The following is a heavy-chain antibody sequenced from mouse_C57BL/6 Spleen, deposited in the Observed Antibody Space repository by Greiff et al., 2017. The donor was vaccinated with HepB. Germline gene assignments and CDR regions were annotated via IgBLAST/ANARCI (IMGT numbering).Heavy chain of an antibody. V-gene: IGHV5-12*01. Sequence: EVQVVESGGGLVQPGGSLKLSCAASGFTFSDYYMYWVRQTPEKRLEWVAYISNGGGSTYYPDTVKGRFTISRDNAKNTLYLQMSRLKSEDTAMYYCARSYGSSTAWFAYWGQGTLVTVSA. CDR2: ISNGGGST. D-gene: IGHD1-1*01. CDR1: GFTFSDYY. J-gene: IGHJ3*01. CDR3: ARSYGSSTAWFAY.